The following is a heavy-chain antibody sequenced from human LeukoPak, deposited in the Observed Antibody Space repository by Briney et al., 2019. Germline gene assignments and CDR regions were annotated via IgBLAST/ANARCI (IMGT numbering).Heavy chain of an antibody. CDR1: GFTFSSYE. V-gene: IGHV3-48*03. CDR3: ARGPDIVVVLAALDY. CDR2: ISSSSRSI. J-gene: IGHJ4*02. D-gene: IGHD2-15*01. Sequence: PGGSLRLSCAASGFTFSSYEMNWVGQAPGKGLEWVSYISSSSRSIYYADSVKGRFTISRDDAKKSLYLQMNSLRADDTAVYYCARGPDIVVVLAALDYWGQGTLVTVSS.